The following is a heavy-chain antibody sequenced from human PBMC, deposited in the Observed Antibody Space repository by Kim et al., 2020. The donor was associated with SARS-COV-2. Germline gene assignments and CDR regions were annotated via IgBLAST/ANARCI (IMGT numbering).Heavy chain of an antibody. CDR3: ARDKIDFWSGYHNYGMDV. Sequence: GGSLRLSCAASGFTVSSNYMSWVRQAPGKGLEWVSVIYSGGSTYYADSVKGGFTISRDNSKNTLYLQMNSLRAEDTAVYYCARDKIDFWSGYHNYGMDVWGQGTTVTVSS. D-gene: IGHD3-3*01. CDR1: GFTVSSNY. CDR2: IYSGGST. J-gene: IGHJ6*02. V-gene: IGHV3-53*01.